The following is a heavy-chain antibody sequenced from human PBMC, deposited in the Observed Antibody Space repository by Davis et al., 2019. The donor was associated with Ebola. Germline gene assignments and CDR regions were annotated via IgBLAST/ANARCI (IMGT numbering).Heavy chain of an antibody. J-gene: IGHJ4*02. D-gene: IGHD6-19*01. Sequence: PGSSLKISCEAAGFNFRDYTMHWVRQTPGKGLEWVSLVNQRSRTRFYAESVEGRFTVSRDDITNSVHLQMNSLTTEDTALYYCAKEDSSGWPSLGSWGQGTLVTVSS. CDR1: GFNFRDYT. CDR3: AKEDSSGWPSLGS. CDR2: VNQRSRTR. V-gene: IGHV3-43*01.